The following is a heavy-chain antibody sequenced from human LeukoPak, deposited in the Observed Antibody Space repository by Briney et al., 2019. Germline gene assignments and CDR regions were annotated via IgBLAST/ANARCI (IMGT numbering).Heavy chain of an antibody. CDR1: GGSFSGYY. J-gene: IGHJ3*02. CDR2: INHSGST. CDR3: ARASSTALRAFDI. V-gene: IGHV4-34*01. D-gene: IGHD2-2*01. Sequence: LETLSLTCAVYGGSFSGYYWSWIRQPPGKGLEWIGEINHSGSTNYNPSLKSRVTISVDTSKNQLSLKLSSVTAADTAVYYCARASSTALRAFDIWGQGTMVTVSS.